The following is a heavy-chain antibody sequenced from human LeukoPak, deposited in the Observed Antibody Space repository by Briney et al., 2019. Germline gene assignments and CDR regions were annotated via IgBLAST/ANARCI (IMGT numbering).Heavy chain of an antibody. CDR3: AAESQLLGPSSYWYFDL. CDR2: INPSGGST. J-gene: IGHJ2*01. V-gene: IGHV1-46*01. Sequence: GASVKVSCKASGYTFTSYYMHWVRQAPGQGLEWMGIINPSGGSTSYAQKFQGRVTMTRDTSTSTVYMELSSLRADDTAVYYCAAESQLLGPSSYWYFDLWGRGTLVTVSS. D-gene: IGHD2-2*01. CDR1: GYTFTSYY.